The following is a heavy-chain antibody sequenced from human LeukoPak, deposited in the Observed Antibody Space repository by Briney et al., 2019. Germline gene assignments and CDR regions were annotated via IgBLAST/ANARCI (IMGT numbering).Heavy chain of an antibody. Sequence: SVKVSCKASGYTFTSYGISWVRQAPGQGLEWMGGIIPIFGTANYAQKFQGRVTITADESTSTAYMELSSLRSEDTAVYYCARDSGQMVVVISVYYYGMDVWGQGTTVTVSS. CDR1: GYTFTSYG. D-gene: IGHD3-22*01. CDR3: ARDSGQMVVVISVYYYGMDV. V-gene: IGHV1-69*13. J-gene: IGHJ6*02. CDR2: IIPIFGTA.